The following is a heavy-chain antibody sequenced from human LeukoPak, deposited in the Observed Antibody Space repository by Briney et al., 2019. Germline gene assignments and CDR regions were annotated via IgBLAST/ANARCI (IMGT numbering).Heavy chain of an antibody. D-gene: IGHD3-22*01. CDR2: IYYSGST. CDR3: ARDYYDSSGPDAFDI. Sequence: SETLSLTCTVSGGSISSGGYYWGWIRQHPGKGLEWIGYIYYSGSTYYNPSLKSRVTISVDTSKNQFSLKLSSVTAADTAVYYCARDYYDSSGPDAFDIWGQGTMVTVSS. V-gene: IGHV4-31*03. CDR1: GGSISSGGYY. J-gene: IGHJ3*02.